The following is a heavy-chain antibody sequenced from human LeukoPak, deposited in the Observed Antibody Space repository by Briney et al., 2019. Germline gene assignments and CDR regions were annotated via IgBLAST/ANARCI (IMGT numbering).Heavy chain of an antibody. CDR1: GGSISSGGYS. Sequence: PSETLSLTCAVSGGSISSGGYSWSWIRQPPGKGLEWIGYIYHSGSTYYNPSLKSRVTISVDRSKNQFSLKLSSVTAADTAVYYCARAKERAFDIWGQGTMVTVSS. CDR3: ARAKERAFDI. J-gene: IGHJ3*02. CDR2: IYHSGST. V-gene: IGHV4-30-2*01.